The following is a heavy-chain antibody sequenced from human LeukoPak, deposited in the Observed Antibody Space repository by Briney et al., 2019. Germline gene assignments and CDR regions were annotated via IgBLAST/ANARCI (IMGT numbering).Heavy chain of an antibody. D-gene: IGHD1-26*01. V-gene: IGHV4-34*01. Sequence: SETLSLTCAVYGGSFSGYYWSWIRQPPGKGLEWIGEINHSGSTNYNPSLKSRVTISVDTSKNQFSLKLSSVTAADTAVYYCARYSGGYYDFDYWGQGTLVTVSS. J-gene: IGHJ4*02. CDR2: INHSGST. CDR3: ARYSGGYYDFDY. CDR1: GGSFSGYY.